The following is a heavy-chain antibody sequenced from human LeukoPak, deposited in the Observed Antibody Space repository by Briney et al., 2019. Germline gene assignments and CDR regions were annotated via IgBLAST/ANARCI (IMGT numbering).Heavy chain of an antibody. CDR1: GFTFSSYS. V-gene: IGHV3-21*01. CDR3: ARGDCTTTSCYLFDY. J-gene: IGHJ4*02. CDR2: ISSSSSTI. Sequence: GGSLSLSCAASGFTFSSYSMSWVRQAPGKGLDWVSSISSSSSTIYYADSVKGRFTISRDNAKNSLYLQMNSLRAEDTALYYCARGDCTTTSCYLFDYWGQGTLVTVPS. D-gene: IGHD2-2*01.